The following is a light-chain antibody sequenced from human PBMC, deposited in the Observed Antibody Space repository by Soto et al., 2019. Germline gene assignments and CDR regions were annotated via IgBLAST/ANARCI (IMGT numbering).Light chain of an antibody. CDR1: QGISSC. CDR2: AAS. Sequence: DIQMTQSPSSVSASVGDRVAITCRASQGISSCLAWYQQKPGKAPKLLIFAASTLQTGVPSRFSGSGSGTVFTLTISSLQPEDVATYYCQQADSLPITFGQGTRLEIK. CDR3: QQADSLPIT. J-gene: IGKJ5*01. V-gene: IGKV1D-12*01.